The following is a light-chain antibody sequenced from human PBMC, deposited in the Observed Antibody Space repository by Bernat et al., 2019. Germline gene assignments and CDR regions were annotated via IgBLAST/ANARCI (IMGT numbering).Light chain of an antibody. CDR1: QVIGTY. CDR2: GAS. Sequence: DIQLTQSPSFLSASVGDRVTITCRASQVIGTYVAWYQQKPGKAPNLLIYGASTLQYGVPSRFSGSGIGTEFTLTISSLQPEDSASYYCQQLNSCPITFGQGTRLEIK. V-gene: IGKV1-9*01. J-gene: IGKJ5*01. CDR3: QQLNSCPIT.